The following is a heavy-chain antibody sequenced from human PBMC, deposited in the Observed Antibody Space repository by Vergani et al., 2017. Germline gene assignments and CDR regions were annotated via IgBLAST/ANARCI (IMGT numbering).Heavy chain of an antibody. Sequence: QVQLVQSGAEVKKPGSSVKVSCKASGGTFSSYAISWVRQAPGQGLEWMGGIIPIFGTANYAQKFQGRVTITADESTSTAYMVLSSLRSEDTAVYYCARGGSGNMRYYFDYWGQGTLVTVSS. D-gene: IGHD3-3*01. V-gene: IGHV1-69*01. CDR3: ARGGSGNMRYYFDY. CDR1: GGTFSSYA. J-gene: IGHJ4*02. CDR2: IIPIFGTA.